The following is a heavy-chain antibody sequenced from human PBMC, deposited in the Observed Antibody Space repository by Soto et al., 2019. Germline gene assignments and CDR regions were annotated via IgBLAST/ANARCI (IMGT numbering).Heavy chain of an antibody. CDR1: GAYMRNDYYY. D-gene: IGHD2-15*01. Sequence: PSETLSLTCTVSGAYMRNDYYYWSWVRQNPGKDLEWIGHMHHSGRTHYNPSLKSRVAISVGTSKNQFSLYLNSVTAADTAVYYCARWVEVSLDYFDSWGQGTPVTVSS. CDR2: MHHSGRT. J-gene: IGHJ4*02. CDR3: ARWVEVSLDYFDS. V-gene: IGHV4-31*03.